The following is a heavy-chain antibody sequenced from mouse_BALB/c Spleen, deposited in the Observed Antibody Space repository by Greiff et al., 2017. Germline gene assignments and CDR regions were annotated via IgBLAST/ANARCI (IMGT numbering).Heavy chain of an antibody. V-gene: IGHV1-66*01. CDR3: ARFITTVVPWYFDV. CDR2: IFPGSGNT. D-gene: IGHD1-1*01. CDR1: GYSFTSYY. Sequence: VMLVESGPELVKPGASVKISCKASGYSFTSYYIHWVKQRPGQGLEWIGWIFPGSGNTKYNEKFKGKATLTADTSSSTAYMQLSSLTSEDSAVYFCARFITTVVPWYFDVWGAGTTVTVSS. J-gene: IGHJ1*01.